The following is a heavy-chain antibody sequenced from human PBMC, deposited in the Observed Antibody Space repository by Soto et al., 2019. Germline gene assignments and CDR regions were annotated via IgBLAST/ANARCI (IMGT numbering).Heavy chain of an antibody. D-gene: IGHD3-22*01. CDR1: GGTFSSHT. V-gene: IGHV1-69*02. CDR2: SIPILGIT. Sequence: QLVQSGAEVKKPGSSLKVSCKASGGTFSSHTISWVRLAPGQGLEWMGRSIPILGITNYAQNFQGRVTLTADKSTGTVSMELSSLRSEDTAVYYCGISRYDSNFYYYGTDVWGQGTTVTVSS. CDR3: GISRYDSNFYYYGTDV. J-gene: IGHJ6*02.